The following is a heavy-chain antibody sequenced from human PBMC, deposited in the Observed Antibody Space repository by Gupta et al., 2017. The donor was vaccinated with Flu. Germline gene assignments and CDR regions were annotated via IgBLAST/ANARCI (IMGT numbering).Heavy chain of an antibody. D-gene: IGHD3-3*01. CDR2: GGST. Sequence: GGSTNYNPSLKSRVTISVDTSKNQFSLKLSSVTAADTAVYYCATSDPRFSIFGVSWYFDYWGQGTLVTVSS. V-gene: IGHV4-34*01. J-gene: IGHJ4*02. CDR3: ATSDPRFSIFGVSWYFDY.